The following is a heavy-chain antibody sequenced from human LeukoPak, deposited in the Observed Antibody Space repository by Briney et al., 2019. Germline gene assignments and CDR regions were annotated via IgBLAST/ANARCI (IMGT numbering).Heavy chain of an antibody. D-gene: IGHD3-16*02. CDR3: ARTYDYVWGGYRYTIRPFDY. J-gene: IGHJ4*02. V-gene: IGHV4-34*01. CDR1: GGSFSGYY. Sequence: SETLSLTCAVYGGSFSGYYWSWIRQPPGKGLEWIGEINHSGSTNYNPSLKSRVTISVDTSKNQFSLKLSSATAADTAVYYCARTYDYVWGGYRYTIRPFDYWGQGTLVTVSS. CDR2: INHSGST.